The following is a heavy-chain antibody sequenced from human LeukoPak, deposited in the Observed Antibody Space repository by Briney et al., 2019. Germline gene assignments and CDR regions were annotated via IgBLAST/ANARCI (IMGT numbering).Heavy chain of an antibody. Sequence: SETLSLTCTVSGGFITSTSYHWGWIRQPPGKGLEWIGSIYYGGSTYYNPSLKSRVTISVDTSKNQFSLKLYSVTAADTAVYYCASPYRSSFWFDPWGQGTLVTVSS. CDR1: GGFITSTSYH. J-gene: IGHJ5*02. V-gene: IGHV4-39*01. CDR3: ASPYRSSFWFDP. D-gene: IGHD6-6*01. CDR2: IYYGGST.